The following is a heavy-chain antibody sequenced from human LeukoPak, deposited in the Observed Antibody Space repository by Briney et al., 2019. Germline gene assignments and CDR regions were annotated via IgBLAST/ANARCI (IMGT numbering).Heavy chain of an antibody. CDR3: TTDRPAYYYDSSGYFSPDYFDY. CDR1: GFTFSSYA. Sequence: GGSLRLSCAASGFTFSSYAMSWVRQAPGKGLEWVSAISCSGGSTYYADSVKGRFTISRDNSKNTLYLQMNSLKTEDTAVYYCTTDRPAYYYDSSGYFSPDYFDYWGQGTLVTVSS. J-gene: IGHJ4*02. CDR2: ISCSGGST. V-gene: IGHV3-23*01. D-gene: IGHD3-22*01.